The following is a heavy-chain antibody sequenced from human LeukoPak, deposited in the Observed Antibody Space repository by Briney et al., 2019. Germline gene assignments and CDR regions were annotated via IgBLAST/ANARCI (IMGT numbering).Heavy chain of an antibody. CDR1: GFTFSSYG. CDR3: ARDPFGSGSFQPLHFDY. D-gene: IGHD3-10*01. CDR2: ISGSGGST. V-gene: IGHV3-23*01. J-gene: IGHJ4*02. Sequence: GGSLRLSCAASGFTFSSYGMHWVRQAPGKGLEWVSSISGSGGSTYYADSVKGRFTISRDNSKNTLYLQMSSLRAEDTAVYYCARDPFGSGSFQPLHFDYWGQGTLVTVSS.